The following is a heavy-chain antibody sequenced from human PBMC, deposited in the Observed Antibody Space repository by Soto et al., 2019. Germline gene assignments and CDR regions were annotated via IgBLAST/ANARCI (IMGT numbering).Heavy chain of an antibody. CDR2: VSANNGHT. D-gene: IGHD3-16*01. V-gene: IGHV1-18*01. CDR3: ARDSIRGIEGGYNWFDP. CDR1: GFTFSNYG. J-gene: IGHJ5*02. Sequence: ASVKVSCKASGFTFSNYGLNWVRQAPGQGLEWMRWVSANNGHTNYAQNLQGRVSMTTDTSSSTAYMELRGLTFDDTAVYYCARDSIRGIEGGYNWFDPWGQGTLVTVSS.